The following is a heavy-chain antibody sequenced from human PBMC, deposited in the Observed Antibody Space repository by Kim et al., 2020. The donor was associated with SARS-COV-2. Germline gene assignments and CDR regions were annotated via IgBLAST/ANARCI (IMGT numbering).Heavy chain of an antibody. CDR1: GFSFSSYW. V-gene: IGHV3-74*01. J-gene: IGHJ4*02. D-gene: IGHD6-13*01. CDR2: INIDGSTT. CDR3: VRSTAGFDS. Sequence: GGSLRLSCAASGFSFSSYWMHWVRQAPGKGLVCVSRINIDGSTTTYADSVKGRFTVSRDNAKNTLYLQMNSLRAEDSAVYYCVRSTAGFDSWGQGTLVT.